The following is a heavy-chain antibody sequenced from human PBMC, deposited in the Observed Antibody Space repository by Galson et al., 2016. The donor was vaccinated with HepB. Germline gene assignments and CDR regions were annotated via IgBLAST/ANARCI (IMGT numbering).Heavy chain of an antibody. CDR2: ISGRGGNT. D-gene: IGHD6-19*01. CDR3: AKLIEVAGSFDD. CDR1: EFTFSIYA. J-gene: IGHJ4*02. Sequence: SLRLSCAASEFTFSIYAMSWVRQAPGKGLEWVSGISGRGGNTYHADSVKGRFTISRDNSKNTLYLQMKSLRADDTAVYYCAKLIEVAGSFDDWGQGTLVTVSA. V-gene: IGHV3-23*01.